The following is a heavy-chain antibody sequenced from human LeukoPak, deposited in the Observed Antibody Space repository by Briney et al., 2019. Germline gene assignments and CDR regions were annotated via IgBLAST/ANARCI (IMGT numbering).Heavy chain of an antibody. CDR1: GFTFSSYW. D-gene: IGHD5-18*01. J-gene: IGHJ4*02. CDR3: ARHLSGITGYTYGRGIDY. Sequence: GGSLRLSCAASGFTFSSYWMSWVRQAPGKGLEWVANIRKDGSEKYYVDSVKGRFTISRDNAKTSLYLQMNSLRAEDTAVYYCARHLSGITGYTYGRGIDYWGQGTLVTVSS. CDR2: IRKDGSEK. V-gene: IGHV3-7*01.